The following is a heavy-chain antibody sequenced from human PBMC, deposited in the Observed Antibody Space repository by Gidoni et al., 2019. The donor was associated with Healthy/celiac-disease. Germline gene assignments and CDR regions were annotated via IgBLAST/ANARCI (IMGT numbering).Heavy chain of an antibody. J-gene: IGHJ4*02. V-gene: IGHV3-21*01. CDR3: ARDLGIAVAASYYFDY. CDR1: GFTFSSYS. Sequence: EVQLVESGGGLVKPGGSLRLSCAASGFTFSSYSMNWVRQAPGKGLEWVSSISSSSSYIYYADSVKGRFTISRDNAKNSLYLQMNSLRAEDTAVYYCARDLGIAVAASYYFDYWGQGTLVTVSS. CDR2: ISSSSSYI. D-gene: IGHD6-19*01.